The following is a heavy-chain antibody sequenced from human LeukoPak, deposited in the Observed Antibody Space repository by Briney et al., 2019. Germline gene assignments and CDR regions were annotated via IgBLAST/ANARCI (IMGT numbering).Heavy chain of an antibody. CDR1: GFMFSSSW. D-gene: IGHD3-9*01. J-gene: IGHJ5*02. V-gene: IGHV3-7*01. CDR3: AREGLTGYRYNWIDP. CDR2: INQDGSVK. Sequence: GGSLRLSCAGSGFMFSSSWMTWVRQAPGKGLEWVAHINQDGSVKYYVDSVRGRFTISRDNAKSSLYLQMNSLRAEDTAVYFCAREGLTGYRYNWIDPWGQGTLVVVSS.